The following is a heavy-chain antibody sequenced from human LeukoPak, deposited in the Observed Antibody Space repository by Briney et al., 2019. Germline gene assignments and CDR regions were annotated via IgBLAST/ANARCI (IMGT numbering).Heavy chain of an antibody. CDR3: ARDRYGINLYMTCDY. D-gene: IGHD2-8*01. J-gene: IGHJ4*02. Sequence: GGSLRLSCAVSGFTFSSYNMNWVRQAPGKGLEWVSYIGSAGSTKFYADSVKGRFTVSRDNAKNSLFLQMNSLRAEDTAVYYCARDRYGINLYMTCDYWGQGTLVTVSS. V-gene: IGHV3-48*01. CDR2: IGSAGSTK. CDR1: GFTFSSYN.